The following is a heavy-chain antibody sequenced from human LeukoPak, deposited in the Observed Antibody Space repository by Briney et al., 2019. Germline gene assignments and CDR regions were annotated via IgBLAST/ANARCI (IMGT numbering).Heavy chain of an antibody. CDR2: IYYSVST. Sequence: SETLSLTCTVSGGSISSYYWSWIRQPPGKGLEWIGYIYYSVSTNYNPSLKSRVTISVDTSKNQFSLKLSSVTAADTAVYYCARHMGLGYSYGYPYFDYWGQGTLVTVSS. D-gene: IGHD5-18*01. CDR3: ARHMGLGYSYGYPYFDY. CDR1: GGSISSYY. V-gene: IGHV4-59*08. J-gene: IGHJ4*02.